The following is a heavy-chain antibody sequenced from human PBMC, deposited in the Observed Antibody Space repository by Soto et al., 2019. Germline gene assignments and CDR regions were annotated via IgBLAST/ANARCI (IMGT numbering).Heavy chain of an antibody. J-gene: IGHJ4*02. CDR1: GFTFGDYW. D-gene: IGHD2-8*01. CDR2: LKRDGRER. V-gene: IGHV3-7*03. Sequence: PWGSLRLSCAASGFTFGDYWMTWVRQAPGKGLEWVANLKRDGRERYYVDSVKGRFSVSRDNAKNSLYLQMNNLRPEDTAVYYCARDVYEILGRVVRRLDSWGQGTLVTVSS. CDR3: ARDVYEILGRVVRRLDS.